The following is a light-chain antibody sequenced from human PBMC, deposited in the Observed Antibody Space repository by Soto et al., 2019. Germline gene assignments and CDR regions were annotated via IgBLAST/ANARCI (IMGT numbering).Light chain of an antibody. CDR3: QSYDSSLRVV. J-gene: IGLJ2*01. CDR1: SSNIGAGYD. CDR2: GNT. V-gene: IGLV1-40*01. Sequence: QSVVTQPPSVSGAPGQRVTISCTGSSSNIGAGYDVHWYQQLPGTAPKLLIYGNTNRPSGVPDRFSGSKSGTSASLAITGLQAEYEADYYCQSYDSSLRVVFGGGTKVTVL.